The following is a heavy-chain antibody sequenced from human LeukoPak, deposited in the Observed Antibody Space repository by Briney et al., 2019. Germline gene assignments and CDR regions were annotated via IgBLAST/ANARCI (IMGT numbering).Heavy chain of an antibody. CDR3: ARDQYSSFNWYFDL. CDR1: GFTFSRYW. J-gene: IGHJ2*01. D-gene: IGHD6-6*01. CDR2: INQDGSER. V-gene: IGHV3-7*01. Sequence: QPGGSLRLSCAASGFTFSRYWMTWVRQAPGKGLEWVANINQDGSERYYVDSVKGRFTISRDNAKNSLYLRMSSLRAEDTAVYYCARDQYSSFNWYFDLWGRGTLVTVSS.